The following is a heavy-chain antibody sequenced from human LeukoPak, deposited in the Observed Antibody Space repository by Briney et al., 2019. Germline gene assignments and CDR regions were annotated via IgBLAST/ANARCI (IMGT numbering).Heavy chain of an antibody. CDR3: ARHFVYYDSSGYWYYYGMDV. J-gene: IGHJ6*02. V-gene: IGHV4-61*02. CDR2: IYTSGST. D-gene: IGHD3-22*01. CDR1: GGSISSGSYY. Sequence: SQTLSLTCTVSGGSISSGSYYWSWIRQPAGKGLEWIGRIYTSGSTNYNPSLKSRVTIPVDTSKNQFSLKLSSVTAGDTAVYYCARHFVYYDSSGYWYYYGMDVWGQGTTVTGSS.